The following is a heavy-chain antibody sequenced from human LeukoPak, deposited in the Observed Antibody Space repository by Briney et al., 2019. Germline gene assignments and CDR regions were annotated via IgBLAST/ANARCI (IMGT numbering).Heavy chain of an antibody. CDR1: GGTFSSYA. D-gene: IGHD3-3*01. CDR2: IIPIFGTA. V-gene: IGHV1-69*13. CDR3: ASPYDFWSGYERMGYYYYYYMDV. J-gene: IGHJ6*03. Sequence: SVKVSCKASGGTFSSYAISWVRQAPGQGLEWMGGIIPIFGTANYAQKFQGRATITADESTRTAYMELSSLRSEDPAVYYCASPYDFWSGYERMGYYYYYYMDVWGKGTTVTVSS.